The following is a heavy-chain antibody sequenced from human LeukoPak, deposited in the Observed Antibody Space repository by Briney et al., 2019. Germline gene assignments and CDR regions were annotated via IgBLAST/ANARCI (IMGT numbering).Heavy chain of an antibody. Sequence: PGGSLRLSCAASRFTFSSHGMHWVRQAPGKGLEWVAVISYDGSNKYHAHSVKGRFTISRDNSKNTLYLQMNSLRAEDTAVYYCAKDYSKTSYYGSGTYYRPNWFDPWGQGTLVTVSS. CDR2: ISYDGSNK. CDR3: AKDYSKTSYYGSGTYYRPNWFDP. J-gene: IGHJ5*02. CDR1: RFTFSSHG. D-gene: IGHD3-10*01. V-gene: IGHV3-30*18.